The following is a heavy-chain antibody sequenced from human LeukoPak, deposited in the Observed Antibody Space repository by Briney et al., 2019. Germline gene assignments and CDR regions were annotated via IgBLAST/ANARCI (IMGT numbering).Heavy chain of an antibody. CDR1: GSTFTSYY. CDR3: ARDLGELLPQGGFDP. V-gene: IGHV1-46*01. CDR2: INPSGGST. J-gene: IGHJ5*02. Sequence: GASVKVSCKASGSTFTSYYMHWVRQAPGQGLEWMGIINPSGGSTSYAQKFQGRVTMTRDTSTSTVYMELSSLRSEDTAVYYCARDLGELLPQGGFDPWGQGTLVTVSS. D-gene: IGHD1-26*01.